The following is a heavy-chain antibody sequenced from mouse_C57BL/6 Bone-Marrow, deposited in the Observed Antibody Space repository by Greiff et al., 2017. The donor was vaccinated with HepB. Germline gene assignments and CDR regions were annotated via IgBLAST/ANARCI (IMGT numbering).Heavy chain of an antibody. Sequence: VQLQESGAELARPGASVKLSCKASGYTFTSYGISWVKQRTGQGLEWIGEIYPRSGNTYYNEKFKGKATLTADKSSSTAYMELRSLTSEDSAVYFCARKEGTGNFDYWGQGTTLTVSS. V-gene: IGHV1-81*01. CDR1: GYTFTSYG. CDR3: ARKEGTGNFDY. CDR2: IYPRSGNT. D-gene: IGHD4-1*01. J-gene: IGHJ2*01.